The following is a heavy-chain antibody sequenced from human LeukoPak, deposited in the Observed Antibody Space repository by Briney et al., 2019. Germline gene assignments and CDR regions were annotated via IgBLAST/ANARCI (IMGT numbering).Heavy chain of an antibody. Sequence: GGSLRLSCAASGFSFSNGWMNWVRQAPGKGLEWVGRIKRETDGGTSEYAAPVKGRFIISRDDSRNTLYLEMDSLQTEDTAVYYCTTDPSVLVVGYWGQGTLVTVSS. J-gene: IGHJ4*02. CDR1: GFSFSNGW. V-gene: IGHV3-15*01. D-gene: IGHD2-15*01. CDR2: IKRETDGGTS. CDR3: TTDPSVLVVGY.